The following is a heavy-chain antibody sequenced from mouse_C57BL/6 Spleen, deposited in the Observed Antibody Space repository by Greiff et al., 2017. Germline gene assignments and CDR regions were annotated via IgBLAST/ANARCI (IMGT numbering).Heavy chain of an antibody. CDR3: ARGDYYGSSYEFAY. Sequence: QIQLQQPGAELVRPGSSVKLSCKASGYTFTSYWMDWVKQRPGQGLEWIGNIYPSDSETHYNQKFKDKATLTVDKSSSTAYMQLSSLTSEDSAVYYCARGDYYGSSYEFAYWGQGTLVTVSA. V-gene: IGHV1-61*01. CDR1: GYTFTSYW. J-gene: IGHJ3*01. CDR2: IYPSDSET. D-gene: IGHD1-1*01.